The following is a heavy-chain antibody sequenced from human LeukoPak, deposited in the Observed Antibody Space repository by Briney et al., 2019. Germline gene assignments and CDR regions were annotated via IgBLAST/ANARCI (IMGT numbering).Heavy chain of an antibody. CDR1: GFTFNSYW. CDR2: INSDESRT. D-gene: IGHD4-17*01. V-gene: IGHV3-74*01. J-gene: IGHJ5*02. CDR3: ARGYGGWFDP. Sequence: PGGSLRLSCAASGFTFNSYWMHWVRQAPGKGLVWVSRINSDESRTAYADSVKGRFSISRDNAKNTLYLQMNSLRAEDTAVYYCARGYGGWFDPWGQGTLVTVSS.